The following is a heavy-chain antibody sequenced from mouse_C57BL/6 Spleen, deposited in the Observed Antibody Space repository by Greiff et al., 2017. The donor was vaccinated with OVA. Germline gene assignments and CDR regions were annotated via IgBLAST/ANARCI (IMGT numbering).Heavy chain of an antibody. V-gene: IGHV5-17*01. D-gene: IGHD3-3*01. Sequence: EVKLVESGGGLVKPGGSLKLSCAASGFTFSDYGMHWVRQAPEKGLEWVAYISSGSSTIYYADTVKGRFTISRANAKNTLFLQMTSLRSEGTAMYYCAREGTLFDYWGQGTTLTVSS. J-gene: IGHJ2*01. CDR3: AREGTLFDY. CDR1: GFTFSDYG. CDR2: ISSGSSTI.